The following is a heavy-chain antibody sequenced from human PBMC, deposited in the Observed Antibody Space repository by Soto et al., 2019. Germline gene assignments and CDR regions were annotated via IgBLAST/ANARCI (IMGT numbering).Heavy chain of an antibody. CDR3: AQMWFGELWHGKDV. CDR1: GVDLNSLT. CDR2: IIPILDVT. J-gene: IGHJ6*02. Sequence: QLVQSGAEVKKPGSSVKVSCKASGVDLNSLTLSWVRQAPGQGPEWMGTIIPILDVTKNAQKFQGRITITADKSTSTVNMELRRLGSEDTAVYYCAQMWFGELWHGKDVWGQGTTVTVSS. D-gene: IGHD3-10*01. V-gene: IGHV1-69*02.